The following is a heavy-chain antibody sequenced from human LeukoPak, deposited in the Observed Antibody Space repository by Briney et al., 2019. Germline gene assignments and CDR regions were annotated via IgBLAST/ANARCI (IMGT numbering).Heavy chain of an antibody. CDR1: GGTFSSYT. CDR3: ARELGGGIDY. Sequence: SVKVSCKASGGTFSSYTISWVRQAPGQRLEWMGRIIPILGIANYAQKFQGRVTITADKSTSTAYMELSSLRSEDTAVYYCARELGGGIDYWGQGTLVTVSS. CDR2: IIPILGIA. V-gene: IGHV1-69*04. D-gene: IGHD7-27*01. J-gene: IGHJ4*02.